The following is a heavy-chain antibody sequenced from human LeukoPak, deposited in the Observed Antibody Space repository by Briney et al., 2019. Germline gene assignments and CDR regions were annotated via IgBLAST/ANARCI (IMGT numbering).Heavy chain of an antibody. CDR2: ITSSSTY. CDR1: GFTLSTYN. D-gene: IGHD5-12*01. CDR3: ARERVTTTAFDI. V-gene: IGHV3-21*01. Sequence: PGGSLRLSCAASGFTLSTYNTHWVRQAPGKGLEWVSSITSSSTYYADSVKGRFTISGDNAKNSLYLQMSSLRAEDTALYYCARERVTTTAFDIWGQGTMVTVSS. J-gene: IGHJ3*02.